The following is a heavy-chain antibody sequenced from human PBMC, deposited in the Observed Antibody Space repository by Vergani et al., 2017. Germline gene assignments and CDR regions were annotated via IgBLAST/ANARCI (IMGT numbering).Heavy chain of an antibody. CDR1: GYSFVNYA. D-gene: IGHD3-10*01. V-gene: IGHV7-4-1*02. Sequence: QVQLVQSGSDLRKPGASVTLSCKASGYSFVNYAINWLRQTPGHGLEWMGWINTLTRSVTYAKGFTGRFVFSLDTSVSTAYLHISSLKPEDSSVYYCARWGVRDMSFDFWGPGALVTVSS. CDR2: INTLTRSV. J-gene: IGHJ4*02. CDR3: ARWGVRDMSFDF.